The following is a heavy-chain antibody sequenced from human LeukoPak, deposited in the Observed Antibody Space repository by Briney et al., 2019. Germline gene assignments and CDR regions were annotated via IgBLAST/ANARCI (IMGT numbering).Heavy chain of an antibody. D-gene: IGHD3-16*01. Sequence: SETLSLTCTVSGGSISSGDYYWSWIRQPPGKGLEWIGYIYYSGSTYYNPSLKSRVTISVDTSKNQFSLKPSSVTAADTAVYYCARDPGGGMDVWGQGTTVTVSS. CDR2: IYYSGST. V-gene: IGHV4-30-4*01. CDR1: GGSISSGDYY. CDR3: ARDPGGGMDV. J-gene: IGHJ6*02.